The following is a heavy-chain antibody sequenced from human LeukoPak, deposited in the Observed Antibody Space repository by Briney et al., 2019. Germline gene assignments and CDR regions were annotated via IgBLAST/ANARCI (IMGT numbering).Heavy chain of an antibody. CDR3: AKALPRYFDWLSYYFDY. Sequence: PGGSLRLSCAASGFTFSSYAMSWVRQAPGKGLEWVSAIRGSGGSTYYADSVKGRFTISRDNSKNTLYLQMNSLRVEDTAVYYCAKALPRYFDWLSYYFDYWGQGTLVTVSS. V-gene: IGHV3-23*01. CDR1: GFTFSSYA. D-gene: IGHD3-9*01. J-gene: IGHJ4*02. CDR2: IRGSGGST.